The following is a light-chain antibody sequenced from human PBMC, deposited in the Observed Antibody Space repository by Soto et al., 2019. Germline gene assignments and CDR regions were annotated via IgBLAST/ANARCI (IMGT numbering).Light chain of an antibody. CDR2: DAS. Sequence: DIQMTQSPSTLSASVGDRVTITCRASQSLSTRLGWYHQKQGKAPTLLIYDASTLQSGVPSRFSGSGSGTEFPITIRRLQHDDFASYYCQQYYTSCTFGQGTKVEI. J-gene: IGKJ1*01. CDR3: QQYYTSCT. V-gene: IGKV1-5*01. CDR1: QSLSTR.